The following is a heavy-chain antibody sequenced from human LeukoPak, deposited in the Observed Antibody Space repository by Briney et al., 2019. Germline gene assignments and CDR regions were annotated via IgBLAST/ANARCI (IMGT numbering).Heavy chain of an antibody. J-gene: IGHJ4*02. CDR1: GYTFTSYG. CDR2: VNTNTGNP. CDR3: ARGMPAVRGVIGY. Sequence: GASVKLSCKASGYTFTSYGMNWVRQAHGQGLEWMGWVNTNTGNPTYAHGFTGRFVFFLDTSVSTAYLQISSLKAEDTAVYYCARGMPAVRGVIGYWGQGTLVTVSS. D-gene: IGHD3-10*01. V-gene: IGHV7-4-1*02.